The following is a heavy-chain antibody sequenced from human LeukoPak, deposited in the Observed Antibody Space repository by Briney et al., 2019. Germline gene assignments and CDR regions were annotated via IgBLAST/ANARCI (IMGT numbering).Heavy chain of an antibody. CDR2: IYYSGST. J-gene: IGHJ4*02. CDR3: AGDSSGYSHDY. D-gene: IGHD3-22*01. CDR1: GGSISSYY. Sequence: SETLSLTCTVSGGSISSYYWSWIRQPPGKGLEWIGYIYYSGSTNYNPSLKSRVTISVDTSKNQFSLKLSSVTAADTTVYYCAGDSSGYSHDYWGQGTLVTVSS. V-gene: IGHV4-59*01.